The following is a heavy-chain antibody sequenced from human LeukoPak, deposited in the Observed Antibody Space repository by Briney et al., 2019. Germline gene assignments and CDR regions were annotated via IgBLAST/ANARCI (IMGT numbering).Heavy chain of an antibody. CDR3: ARVGPYCSGGSCYRASLDF. CDR2: INGDGSSV. Sequence: GGSLRLSCVASGFTFRSYWMHWVRQTPGKGLVWVSRINGDGSSVSYADSVRGRFTISRDNARNTLFLQMSSLRAEDTALYYCARVGPYCSGGSCYRASLDFWGQGTLVTVSS. D-gene: IGHD2-15*01. CDR1: GFTFRSYW. J-gene: IGHJ4*02. V-gene: IGHV3-74*01.